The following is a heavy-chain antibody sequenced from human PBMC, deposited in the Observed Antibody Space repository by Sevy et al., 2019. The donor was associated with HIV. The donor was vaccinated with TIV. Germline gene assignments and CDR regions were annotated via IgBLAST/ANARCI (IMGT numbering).Heavy chain of an antibody. CDR2: INHSGST. CDR1: GGSFSGYY. D-gene: IGHD6-13*01. J-gene: IGHJ5*02. V-gene: IGHV4-34*01. CDR3: ARGPVAAAGWFDP. Sequence: SETLSLTCAVYGGSFSGYYWSWIRQPPGKGLEWIGEINHSGSTNYNPSLKSRVTISVDTSKNQFSLKLSSVTAADTAVYYCARGPVAAAGWFDPWGQGTLVTVSS.